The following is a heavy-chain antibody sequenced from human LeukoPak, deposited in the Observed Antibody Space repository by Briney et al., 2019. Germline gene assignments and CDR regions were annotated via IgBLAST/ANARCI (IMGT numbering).Heavy chain of an antibody. J-gene: IGHJ4*02. CDR3: ANGVHGDYSSLLR. V-gene: IGHV1-46*01. D-gene: IGHD2-21*01. CDR1: GYTFTSYY. CDR2: INPSGGST. Sequence: ASVKVSCKASGYTFTSYYMHWVRQAPGQGLEWMGIINPSGGSTSYAQKFQGRVTMTRDTSTSTIYMELSSLRSEDTAVYYCANGVHGDYSSLLRWGQGTLVTVSS.